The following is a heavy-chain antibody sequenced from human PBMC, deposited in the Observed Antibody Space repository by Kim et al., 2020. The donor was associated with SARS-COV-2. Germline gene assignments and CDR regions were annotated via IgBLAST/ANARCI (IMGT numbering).Heavy chain of an antibody. J-gene: IGHJ4*02. CDR3: VLNMVGTTAH. CDR2: INSDGSAT. CDR1: GFTFSDYW. D-gene: IGHD1-26*01. Sequence: LSLTCAASGFTFSDYWMHWVRQAPGKGLVWVSRINSDGSATTYADSVKGRFAISRDNAKNTLSLQMNSLRAEDTAVYYCVLNMVGTTAHWGQGALVTVSS. V-gene: IGHV3-74*01.